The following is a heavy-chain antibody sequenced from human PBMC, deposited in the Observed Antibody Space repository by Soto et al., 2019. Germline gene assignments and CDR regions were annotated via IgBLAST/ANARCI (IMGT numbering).Heavy chain of an antibody. J-gene: IGHJ4*02. CDR2: IKQDGSEK. V-gene: IGHV3-7*03. D-gene: IGHD5-18*01. CDR1: GFTFSSYW. Sequence: SGGSLRLSCAASGFTFSSYWMSWVRQAPGKGLEWVANIKQDGSEKYYVDSVKGRFTISRDNAKNSLYLQMNSLRAEDTAVYYCATSLVWETAMVMVKDYWGQGTLVTVSS. CDR3: ATSLVWETAMVMVKDY.